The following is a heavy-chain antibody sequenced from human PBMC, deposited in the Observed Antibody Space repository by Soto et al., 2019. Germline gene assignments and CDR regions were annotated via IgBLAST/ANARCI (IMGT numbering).Heavy chain of an antibody. CDR2: IYHSGST. V-gene: IGHV4-4*02. Sequence: QVQLRESGPGLVRPSGTLSLTCAVSGGSISNDNWWSWVRQPPGKGLEWIGEIYHSGSTNYNPSLKSRVTMSVVPSKNLFSLTLNSVTAADTAFYYSARDQGSHPGDWGQGTLVSVSS. D-gene: IGHD6-13*01. CDR1: GGSISNDNW. J-gene: IGHJ4*02. CDR3: ARDQGSHPGD.